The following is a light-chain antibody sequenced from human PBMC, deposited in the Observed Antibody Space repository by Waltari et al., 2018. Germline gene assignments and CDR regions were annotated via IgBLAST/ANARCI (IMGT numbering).Light chain of an antibody. CDR2: GAS. V-gene: IGKV1-12*01. CDR3: QQGRSLPLT. J-gene: IGKJ4*01. CDR1: QAINNW. Sequence: DIQITQSPSSVSASVGDRVTIACRASQAINNWLVWYQQKPGKAPKRLIYGASSLETGVPARFSGSGSGADFTLTITSLQPDDFATYYCQQGRSLPLTFGGGTRVDI.